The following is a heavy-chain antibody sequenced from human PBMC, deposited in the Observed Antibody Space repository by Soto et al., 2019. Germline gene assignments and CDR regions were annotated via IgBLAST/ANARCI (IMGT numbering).Heavy chain of an antibody. J-gene: IGHJ4*02. V-gene: IGHV4-39*07. CDR1: GASIRSSTFY. CDR2: INHSGSA. Sequence: LTCTVSGASIRSSTFYWTWIRQTPGKGLQWIGQINHSGSAYYNPSLKSRVTISVHTSNSQFSLELSSVTAADTAVYYCARGLITGSHYSGGWYYFDSWGQGTQVTVSS. D-gene: IGHD6-19*01. CDR3: ARGLITGSHYSGGWYYFDS.